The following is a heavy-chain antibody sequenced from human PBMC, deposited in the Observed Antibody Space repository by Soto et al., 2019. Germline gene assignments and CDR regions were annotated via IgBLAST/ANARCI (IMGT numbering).Heavy chain of an antibody. Sequence: QVQLQESGPGPVKPSETLSLTCTVSGGSVSSGSYHWSWIRQPPGKGLEWIGYIFFTGSTNYNPSLKSRVTISVDTSKNQFSLKLRSVTAADTAVYYCARDGHGMDVW. CDR1: GGSVSSGSYH. J-gene: IGHJ6*01. V-gene: IGHV4-61*01. CDR2: IFFTGST. CDR3: ARDGHGMDV.